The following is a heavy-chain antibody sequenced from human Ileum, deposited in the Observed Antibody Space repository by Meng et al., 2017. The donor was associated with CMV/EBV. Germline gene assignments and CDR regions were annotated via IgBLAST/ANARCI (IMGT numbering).Heavy chain of an antibody. J-gene: IGHJ4*02. Sequence: QVQLQESGPGLVKPFQTLSLTCTVSGGTSTSGNYYWSWIRQPPGRCLEWIGYIYYSGSPYYKPSLKSRVTISLDTSKNQFSLNLRSVTATDSAVYYCVRQVVAASFDYWGQGALVTVSS. D-gene: IGHD2-15*01. CDR2: IYYSGSP. CDR3: VRQVVAASFDY. V-gene: IGHV4-30-4*08. CDR1: GGTSTSGNYY.